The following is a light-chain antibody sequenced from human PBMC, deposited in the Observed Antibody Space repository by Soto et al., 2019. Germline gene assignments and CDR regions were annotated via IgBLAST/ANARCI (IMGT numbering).Light chain of an antibody. CDR1: QGVPSR. V-gene: IGKV3-15*01. Sequence: EIVMTQSPATLSVSPGEGVTLSCRASQGVPSRIAWYQHKPGQAPRLLIYGASTRATGVPDRFSGTGSGTDFTLTISSLKSEDYAIYYCQQYKSWPRITFGQGTRLEIK. CDR2: GAS. J-gene: IGKJ5*01. CDR3: QQYKSWPRIT.